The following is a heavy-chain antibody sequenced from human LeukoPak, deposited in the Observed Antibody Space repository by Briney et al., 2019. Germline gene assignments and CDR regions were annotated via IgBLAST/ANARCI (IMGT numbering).Heavy chain of an antibody. V-gene: IGHV3-30-3*01. CDR2: ISYDGSNK. J-gene: IGHJ4*02. CDR1: GFTVSSNY. Sequence: GSLRLSCAASGFTVSSNYMSWVRQAPGKGLEWVAVISYDGSNKYYADSVKGRFTISRDNSKNTLYLQMNSLRAEDTAVYYCARDPPSTIVGATEPDYWGQGTLVTVSS. D-gene: IGHD1-26*01. CDR3: ARDPPSTIVGATEPDY.